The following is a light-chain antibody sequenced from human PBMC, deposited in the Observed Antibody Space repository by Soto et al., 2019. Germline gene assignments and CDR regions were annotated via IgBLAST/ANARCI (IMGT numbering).Light chain of an antibody. J-gene: IGLJ3*02. CDR2: LEGSGSY. V-gene: IGLV4-60*02. CDR3: ETWDSNTHV. CDR1: SGHSSYI. Sequence: QPVLPQSSSASASLGSSVKLTCTLSSGHSSYIIAWHQQQPGKAPRYLMNLEGSGSYNKGSGVPDRFSGSSSGADRYLTISNLQFEDEADYYCETWDSNTHVFGGGTKLTVL.